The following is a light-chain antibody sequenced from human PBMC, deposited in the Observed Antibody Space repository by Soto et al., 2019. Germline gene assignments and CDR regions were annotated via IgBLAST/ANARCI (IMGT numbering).Light chain of an antibody. CDR1: QSVNNH. J-gene: IGKJ2*01. CDR2: AAS. V-gene: IGKV1-39*01. CDR3: QQTYSATHT. Sequence: EIQMTQSPSSLSAFVGDRVTITCRASQSVNNHFNWYQQKPGKAPTLLIYAASGLQSGVPSRFSCSGSGTDFTLTISNLQPEDFATYYCQQTYSATHTFGQGTKLEIK.